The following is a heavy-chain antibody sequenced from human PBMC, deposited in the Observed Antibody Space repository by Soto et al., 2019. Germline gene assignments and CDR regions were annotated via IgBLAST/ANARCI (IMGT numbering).Heavy chain of an antibody. V-gene: IGHV1-3*01. J-gene: IGHJ5*02. CDR2: INAGNGNT. D-gene: IGHD3-3*01. CDR1: GYTFTSYA. Sequence: QVQLVQSGAEVKKPGASVKVSCKASGYTFTSYAMHWVRQAPGQRLEWMGWINAGNGNTKYSQKFQGRVTITRDTAASTAYMELSSLRSEDTAVCYCARGVAYYDFWSGYFGCFDPWGQGTLVTVSS. CDR3: ARGVAYYDFWSGYFGCFDP.